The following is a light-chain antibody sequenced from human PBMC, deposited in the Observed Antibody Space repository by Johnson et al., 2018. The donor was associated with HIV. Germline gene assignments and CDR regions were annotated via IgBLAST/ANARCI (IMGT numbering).Light chain of an antibody. CDR2: DNN. CDR1: NSNIGNNY. Sequence: QSVLTQPPSVSAAPGQKVTISCSGSNSNIGNNYVSWYQQLPETAPKLLIYDNNKRPSGIPDRFSGSKSGTSATLGITGLQTGDEADYYCGTWDTRRRAYVFGSGTKVTVL. V-gene: IGLV1-51*01. J-gene: IGLJ1*01. CDR3: GTWDTRRRAYV.